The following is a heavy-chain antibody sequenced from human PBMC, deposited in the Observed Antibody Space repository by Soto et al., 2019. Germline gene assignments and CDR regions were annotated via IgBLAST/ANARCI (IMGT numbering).Heavy chain of an antibody. D-gene: IGHD6-13*01. J-gene: IGHJ5*01. V-gene: IGHV3-23*01. Sequence: PGGSLRLSCAASGFTFSSYAMSWVRQAPGKGLEWVSAISGSGGSTYYADSVKGRFTISRDNSKNTLYLQMNSLRAEDTAVYYCAKAVYSSRRLHNWFDFWGQGTLVTVSS. CDR1: GFTFSSYA. CDR2: ISGSGGST. CDR3: AKAVYSSRRLHNWFDF.